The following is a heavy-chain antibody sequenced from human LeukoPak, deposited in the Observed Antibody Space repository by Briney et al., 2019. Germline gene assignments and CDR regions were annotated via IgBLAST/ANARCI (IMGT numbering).Heavy chain of an antibody. CDR1: GFTVSSNY. CDR3: ARGLYYDAVDV. V-gene: IGHV3-66*01. D-gene: IGHD3-22*01. Sequence: GGSLRLSCAASGFTVSSNYMSWVRQAPGKGLEWVSVIYSGGSTYYADSVQGRFTISRDNSKNTLYLQMNSLRAEDTAVYYCARGLYYDAVDVWGQGTTVTVSS. CDR2: IYSGGST. J-gene: IGHJ6*02.